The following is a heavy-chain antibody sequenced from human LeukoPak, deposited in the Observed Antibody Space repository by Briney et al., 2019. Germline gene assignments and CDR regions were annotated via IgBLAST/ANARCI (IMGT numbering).Heavy chain of an antibody. CDR2: ISSSGSTI. CDR3: ARDLAPSYYGMDV. D-gene: IGHD2-15*01. V-gene: IGHV3-48*03. CDR1: GFTFSSYE. Sequence: GGSLRLSCAASGFTFSSYEINWVRQAPGHGLERVSYISSSGSTIYYADSVKGRFTISRDNAKNSLYLQMNSLRAEDTAVYYCARDLAPSYYGMDVWGQGTTVTVSS. J-gene: IGHJ6*02.